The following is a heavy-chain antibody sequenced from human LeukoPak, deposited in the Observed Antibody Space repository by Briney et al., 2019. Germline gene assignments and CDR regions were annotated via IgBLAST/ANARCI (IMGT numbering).Heavy chain of an antibody. CDR3: TRATTLTQYYFDY. V-gene: IGHV3-49*05. CDR1: GFTFGGYA. J-gene: IGHJ4*02. CDR2: IRSKAFGGTT. D-gene: IGHD4-17*01. Sequence: KPGRSLRLSCTASGFTFGGYAMSWSRQAPGKGLEWVGFIRSKAFGGTTEYAASVKGRFTISRDDSKSIAYLQMNSLKTEDTAVYYCTRATTLTQYYFDYWGQGTLVTVSS.